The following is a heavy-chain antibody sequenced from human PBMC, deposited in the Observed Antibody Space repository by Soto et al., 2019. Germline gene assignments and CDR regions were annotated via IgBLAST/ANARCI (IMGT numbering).Heavy chain of an antibody. V-gene: IGHV3-33*01. J-gene: IGHJ4*02. CDR1: GFTFSSYG. Sequence: GSLRLSCAASGFTFSSYGMHWDRQAPGKGLEWVAVIWYDGSNKYYADYVKGRFTISRDNSKNTLYLQMNSLRAEDTAVYYCARDGLGSGSYYNVVYDYYFDYWGQGTLVTVSS. D-gene: IGHD3-10*01. CDR2: IWYDGSNK. CDR3: ARDGLGSGSYYNVVYDYYFDY.